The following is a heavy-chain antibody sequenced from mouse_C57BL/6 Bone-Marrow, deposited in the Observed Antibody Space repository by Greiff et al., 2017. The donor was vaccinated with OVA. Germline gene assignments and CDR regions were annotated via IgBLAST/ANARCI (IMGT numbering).Heavy chain of an antibody. V-gene: IGHV1-75*01. J-gene: IGHJ2*01. CDR1: GYTFTDYY. Sequence: QVQLKQSGPELVKPGASVKISCKASGYTFTDYYINWVKQRPGQGLEWIGWIFPGSGSTYYNEKFKGKATLTVDKSSSTAYMLLSRLTSEDSAVYFCAPYYGDYWGQGTTLTVSS. CDR3: APYYGDY. CDR2: IFPGSGST.